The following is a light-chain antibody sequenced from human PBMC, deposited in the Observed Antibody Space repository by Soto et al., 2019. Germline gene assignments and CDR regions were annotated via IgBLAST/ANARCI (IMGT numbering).Light chain of an antibody. CDR3: SSYTSSRTRV. CDR1: SSDVGGYNY. J-gene: IGLJ1*01. V-gene: IGLV2-14*03. Sequence: QSALTQPASVSGSPGQSITISCTGTSSDVGGYNYVSWYQQHPDKAPKLIIYDVSNRPSGVSNRFSGSKSGNTASLTISGLQADDEADYYCSSYTSSRTRVFGTGTKVTVL. CDR2: DVS.